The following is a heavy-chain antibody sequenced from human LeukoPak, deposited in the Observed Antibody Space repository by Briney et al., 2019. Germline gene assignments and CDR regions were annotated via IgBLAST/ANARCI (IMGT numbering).Heavy chain of an antibody. Sequence: ASVKVSCKASGHTFTSYYMHWVRQAPGQGLEWMGIINPSGGSTSYAQKFQGRVTMTRDTSISTAYMELSRLRSDDTAVYYCARLPTREAFDYWGQGTLVTVSS. J-gene: IGHJ4*02. CDR3: ARLPTREAFDY. V-gene: IGHV1-46*01. CDR1: GHTFTSYY. CDR2: INPSGGST.